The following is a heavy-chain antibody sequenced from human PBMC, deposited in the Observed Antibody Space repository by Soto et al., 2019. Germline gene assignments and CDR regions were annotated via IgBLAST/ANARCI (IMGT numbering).Heavy chain of an antibody. Sequence: EVQLLESGGGLVQPGGSLRLSCAASGFTFSSYAMSWVRHAPGKGLEWVSAISGSGGSTYYADSVKVRFTISIDNSKNTLYLQMNSLRAEDTAVYYCAAQGGIVATTFDYWGQGTLVTVSS. D-gene: IGHD5-12*01. CDR2: ISGSGGST. CDR1: GFTFSSYA. V-gene: IGHV3-23*01. CDR3: AAQGGIVATTFDY. J-gene: IGHJ4*02.